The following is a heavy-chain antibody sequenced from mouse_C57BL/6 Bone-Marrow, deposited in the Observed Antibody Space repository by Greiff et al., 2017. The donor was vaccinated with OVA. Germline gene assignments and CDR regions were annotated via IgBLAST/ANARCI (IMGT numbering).Heavy chain of an antibody. CDR2: INPNNGGY. D-gene: IGHD1-1*01. CDR1: GYTFPDYY. V-gene: IGHV1-26*01. J-gene: IGHJ1*03. CDR3: ASVVPDWYFDV. Sequence: EVQLQQSGPELVKPWASVKISCKASGYTFPDYYMNWVKQSHGKSLELIGDINPNNGGYSYNQKFKGKATLTVDKSSSTAYMELRSLTSEDSAVYYCASVVPDWYFDVWGTGTTVTVSS.